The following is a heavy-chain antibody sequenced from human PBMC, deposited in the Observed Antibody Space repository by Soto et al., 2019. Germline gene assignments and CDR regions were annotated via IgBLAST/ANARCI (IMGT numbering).Heavy chain of an antibody. Sequence: QLQLQESGPGLVKPSETLSLTCTVSGGSISSSSYYWGWIRQPPGKGLEWIGSIYYSGSTYYNPSLKSRVTISVDTSKNQFSLKLSSVTAADTAVYYCARLRSSSWPDYWGQGTLVTVSS. V-gene: IGHV4-39*01. D-gene: IGHD6-13*01. CDR2: IYYSGST. CDR1: GGSISSSSYY. J-gene: IGHJ4*02. CDR3: ARLRSSSWPDY.